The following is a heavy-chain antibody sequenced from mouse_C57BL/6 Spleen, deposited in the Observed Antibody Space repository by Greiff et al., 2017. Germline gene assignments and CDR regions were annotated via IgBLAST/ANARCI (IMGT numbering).Heavy chain of an antibody. CDR1: GFSLTSYG. J-gene: IGHJ3*01. V-gene: IGHV2-2*01. CDR3: ARMRDYDWFAY. Sequence: VQLQQSGPGLVQPSQSLSITCTVSGFSLTSYGVHWVRQSPGKGLEWLGVIWSGGSTDYNAAFISRLSISKDNSKSQVFFKMNSLQADDTAIYYCARMRDYDWFAYWGQGTLVTVSA. D-gene: IGHD2-4*01. CDR2: IWSGGST.